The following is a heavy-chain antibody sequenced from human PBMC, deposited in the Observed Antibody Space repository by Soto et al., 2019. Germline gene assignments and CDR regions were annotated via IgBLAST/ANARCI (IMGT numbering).Heavy chain of an antibody. V-gene: IGHV3-53*01. CDR3: ARVIGARPGWFDP. CDR1: GFTVSSNY. D-gene: IGHD6-6*01. J-gene: IGHJ5*02. Sequence: QAGGSLRLSCAASGFTVSSNYMSWVRQAPGKGLEWVSVIYSGGSTYYADSVKGRFTISRDNSKNTLYLQMNSLRAEDTAVYYCARVIGARPGWFDPWGQGTLVTVSS. CDR2: IYSGGST.